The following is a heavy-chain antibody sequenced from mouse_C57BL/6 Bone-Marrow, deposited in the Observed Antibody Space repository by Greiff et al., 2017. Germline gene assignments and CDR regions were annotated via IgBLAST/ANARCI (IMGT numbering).Heavy chain of an antibody. J-gene: IGHJ4*01. V-gene: IGHV3-6*01. CDR1: GYSITSGYY. Sequence: EVQLQESGPGLVKPSQSLSITCSVTGYSITSGYYWNWIRQFPGNKLEWMGYISYDGSNNYNPSLKNRISITRDTSKNQFFLKLNSVTTEDTATYYCASRSGTGAMDYWGQGTSVTVSS. CDR2: ISYDGSN. D-gene: IGHD4-1*01. CDR3: ASRSGTGAMDY.